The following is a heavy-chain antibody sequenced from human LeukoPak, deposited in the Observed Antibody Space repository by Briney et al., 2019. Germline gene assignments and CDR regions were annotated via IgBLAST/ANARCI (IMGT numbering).Heavy chain of an antibody. CDR2: IYYSGST. CDR3: ARAGLQGNWFAP. J-gene: IGHJ5*02. Sequence: PSETLSLTCTVSGGSISSYYWSWIRQPPGKGLEWIGYIYYSGSTNYNPSLKSRVTISVDTSKNQFSLKLSSVTAADTAVYYCARAGLQGNWFAPWGQGTLVTVSS. V-gene: IGHV4-59*01. CDR1: GGSISSYY.